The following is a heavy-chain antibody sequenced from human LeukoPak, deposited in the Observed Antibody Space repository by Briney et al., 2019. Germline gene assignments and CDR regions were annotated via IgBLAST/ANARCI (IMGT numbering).Heavy chain of an antibody. CDR3: ARDGGGSQQSNWFDP. V-gene: IGHV3-30-3*01. J-gene: IGHJ5*02. Sequence: GGSLRLSCAASGFTFSSYAMHWVRQAPGKGLEWVAVISYDGSNKYYADSVKGRFTISRDNSKNTLYLQMNSLRAEDTAVYYCARDGGGSQQSNWFDPWGQGTLVTVSS. CDR1: GFTFSSYA. CDR2: ISYDGSNK. D-gene: IGHD1-26*01.